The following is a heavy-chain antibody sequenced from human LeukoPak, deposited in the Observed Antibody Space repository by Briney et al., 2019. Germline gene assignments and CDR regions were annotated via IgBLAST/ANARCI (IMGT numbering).Heavy chain of an antibody. V-gene: IGHV3-23*01. D-gene: IGHD4/OR15-4a*01. CDR3: AKGLNDYGNTVDVFDI. CDR1: GFTFSNYA. J-gene: IGHJ3*02. Sequence: GGSLRLSCAASGFTFSNYAMSWVRQAPGKGLEWVSAISGSGGRTSYTDSLEGRFTISGDNSKNTLFLQLNSLRADDTAIYYCAKGLNDYGNTVDVFDIWGRGTMVTVSS. CDR2: ISGSGGRT.